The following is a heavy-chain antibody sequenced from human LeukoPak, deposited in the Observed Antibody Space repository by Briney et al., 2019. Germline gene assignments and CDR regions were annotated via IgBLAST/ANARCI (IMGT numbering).Heavy chain of an antibody. CDR3: ARDRNGYYYAYYFDY. CDR2: ISYDGSNK. CDR1: GFTFSSYA. D-gene: IGHD3-22*01. V-gene: IGHV3-30-3*01. J-gene: IGHJ4*02. Sequence: GGSPRLYCAASGFTFSSYAMHWVRQAPGKGLEWVAVISYDGSNKYYADSVKGRFTISRDNSKNTLYLQMNSLRAEDTAVYYCARDRNGYYYAYYFDYWGQGTLVTVSS.